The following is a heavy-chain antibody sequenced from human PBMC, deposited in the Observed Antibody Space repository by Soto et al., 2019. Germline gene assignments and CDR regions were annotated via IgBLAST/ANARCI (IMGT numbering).Heavy chain of an antibody. CDR3: AKSDGSGVFDY. Sequence: PGGSLRLSCAASGFTFSSYGMHWVCQAPGKGLEWVAVISYDGSNKYYADSVKGRFTISRDNSKNTLYLQMNSLRAEDTAVYYCAKSDGSGVFDYWGQGTLVTVSS. J-gene: IGHJ4*02. CDR2: ISYDGSNK. V-gene: IGHV3-30*18. D-gene: IGHD3-10*01. CDR1: GFTFSSYG.